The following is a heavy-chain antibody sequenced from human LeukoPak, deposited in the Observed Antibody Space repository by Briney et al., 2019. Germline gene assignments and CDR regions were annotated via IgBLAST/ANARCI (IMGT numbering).Heavy chain of an antibody. D-gene: IGHD6-6*01. CDR1: GYSFTSYW. CDR2: INPSDSYT. CDR3: ARSITARLDY. J-gene: IGHJ4*02. V-gene: IGHV5-10-1*01. Sequence: GEYLRISCKGSGYSFTSYWITWVRRMPGKGLEWMGRINPSDSYTNNSPSFQGHVTLSADKSISTVYLQWSSLKASDTAMYYCARSITARLDYWGQGTLVTVSS.